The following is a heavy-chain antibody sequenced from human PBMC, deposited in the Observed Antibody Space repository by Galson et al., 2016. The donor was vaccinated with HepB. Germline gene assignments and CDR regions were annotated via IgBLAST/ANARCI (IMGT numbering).Heavy chain of an antibody. D-gene: IGHD2-21*02. CDR2: INAGTGIT. CDR3: ARGHGGDWRDYYGVDV. CDR1: GFTFTAYC. Sequence: SVKVSCKASGFTFTAYCLRWVRQAPGQRLEWLGWINAGTGITKYSQKFRDRVTITRDTSANTVYLDMTSLRSEDTAVFYCARGHGGDWRDYYGVDVWGQGTTVTVSS. V-gene: IGHV1-3*01. J-gene: IGHJ6*02.